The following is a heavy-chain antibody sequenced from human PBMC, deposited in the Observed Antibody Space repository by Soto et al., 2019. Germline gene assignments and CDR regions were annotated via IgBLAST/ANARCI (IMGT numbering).Heavy chain of an antibody. D-gene: IGHD5-18*01. J-gene: IGHJ4*02. CDR1: GYTFTSYY. Sequence: ASVKVSCKASGYTFTSYYMHWVRQAPGQGLEWMGIINPSGGSTSYAQKFQGRVTMTRDTSTSTVYMELSSLRSEGTAVYYCARSAVSGYSYGLTGYWGQGTLVTVSS. V-gene: IGHV1-46*01. CDR3: ARSAVSGYSYGLTGY. CDR2: INPSGGST.